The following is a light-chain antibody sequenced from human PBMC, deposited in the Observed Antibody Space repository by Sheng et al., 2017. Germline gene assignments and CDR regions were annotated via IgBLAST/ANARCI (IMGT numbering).Light chain of an antibody. V-gene: IGKV3-20*01. Sequence: EIVLTQSPGTLSLSPGERATLSCRASQSVSSSYLAWYQQKPGQAPRLLIYGASTRVTGVPGSFRGSGSGTEFTLTITSLQSEDFAVYHCQQYGSSPAPFGGGTKVEIK. J-gene: IGKJ4*01. CDR3: QQYGSSPAP. CDR1: QSVSSSY. CDR2: GAS.